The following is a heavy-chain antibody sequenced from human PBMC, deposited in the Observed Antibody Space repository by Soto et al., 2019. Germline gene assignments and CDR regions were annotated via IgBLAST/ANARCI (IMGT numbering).Heavy chain of an antibody. V-gene: IGHV4-39*02. CDR3: ARMGSSGWYQGSCFAY. CDR2: ILYSGST. CDR1: GGSITRNNHY. D-gene: IGHD6-19*01. J-gene: IGHJ4*02. Sequence: QLQLQESGPGLVKPSETLSLTCIVSGGSITRNNHYWGWIRQSPGKGLEWIGSILYSGSTNYNPSLTSRDTLSVETSKNHCSLKMSSVPAADTALYYCARMGSSGWYQGSCFAYWGQRTRVTVSS.